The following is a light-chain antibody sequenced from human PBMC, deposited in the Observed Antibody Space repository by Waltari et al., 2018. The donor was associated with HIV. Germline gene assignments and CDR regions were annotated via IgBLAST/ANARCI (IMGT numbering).Light chain of an antibody. V-gene: IGLV2-8*01. CDR3: SSFAPTNKFYVL. J-gene: IGLJ2*01. Sequence: QSTLTQPPSASGSPGQSVPISSPGTSSDIGGYNYVPWYQQHPGKAPKLIMTEVTKRPSGVPDRFSGSKSGNTASLTVSGLQADDEALYYCSSFAPTNKFYVLFGGGTTLTVL. CDR1: SSDIGGYNY. CDR2: EVT.